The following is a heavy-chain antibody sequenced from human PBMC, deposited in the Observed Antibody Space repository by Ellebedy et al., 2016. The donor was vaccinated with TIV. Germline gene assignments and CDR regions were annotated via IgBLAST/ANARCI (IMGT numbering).Heavy chain of an antibody. J-gene: IGHJ4*02. CDR1: GGSISSYY. CDR2: ISYSGST. D-gene: IGHD2-15*01. Sequence: MPSETLSLTCTISGGSISSYYWSWIRQPPGKGLEWIGYISYSGSTNYNPSLKSRVTISVDTSKNQFSLKLSSVTAADTAVYYCARGVVVAATFAPWFDYWGQGTLVTVSS. CDR3: ARGVVVAATFAPWFDY. V-gene: IGHV4-59*01.